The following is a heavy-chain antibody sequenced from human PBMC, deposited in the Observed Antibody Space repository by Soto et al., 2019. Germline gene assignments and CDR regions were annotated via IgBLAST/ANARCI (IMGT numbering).Heavy chain of an antibody. CDR3: AKDPMGTYSSGWYNYFDY. CDR1: GFTFSSYA. Sequence: GGSLRLSCAASGFTFSSYAMSWVRQAPGKGLEWVSAISGSGGSTYYADSVKGRFTISRDNSKNTLYLQMNSLRAEDTALYYFAKDPMGTYSSGWYNYFDYWGQGTLVTVSS. J-gene: IGHJ4*02. D-gene: IGHD6-19*01. V-gene: IGHV3-23*01. CDR2: ISGSGGST.